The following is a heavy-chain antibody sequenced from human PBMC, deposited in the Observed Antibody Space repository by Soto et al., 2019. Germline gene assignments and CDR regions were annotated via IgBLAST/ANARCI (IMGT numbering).Heavy chain of an antibody. CDR3: ARAKASRGWYKLNYGMDV. J-gene: IGHJ6*02. D-gene: IGHD6-19*01. Sequence: GTLSLTCAVSGGSISSSNWWSCVRQPPGKGLEWIGEIYHSGSTNYNPSLKSRVTISVDKSKNQFSLKLSSVTAADTAVYYCARAKASRGWYKLNYGMDVSGQGTMVTVSS. CDR1: GGSISSSNW. CDR2: IYHSGST. V-gene: IGHV4-4*02.